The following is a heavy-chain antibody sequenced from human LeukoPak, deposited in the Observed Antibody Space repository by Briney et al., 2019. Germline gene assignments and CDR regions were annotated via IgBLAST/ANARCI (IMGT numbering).Heavy chain of an antibody. CDR1: GYTFTSYD. D-gene: IGHD6-13*01. CDR3: ARGAAVKQQLVQYYYGMDV. V-gene: IGHV1-8*01. Sequence: ASVKVSCKASGYTFTSYDINWVRQATGQGLEWMGWMNPNSGNTGYAQKFQGRVTMTRNTSISTAYMELSSLRSEDTAVYYCARGAAVKQQLVQYYYGMDVWGQGTTVTVSS. J-gene: IGHJ6*02. CDR2: MNPNSGNT.